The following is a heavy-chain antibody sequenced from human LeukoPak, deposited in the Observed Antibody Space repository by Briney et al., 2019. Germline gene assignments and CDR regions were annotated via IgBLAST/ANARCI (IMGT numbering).Heavy chain of an antibody. V-gene: IGHV1-18*04. D-gene: IGHD3-16*02. CDR3: ARDQYDFVWGSYRPYSDS. CDR2: ISPYNGNT. CDR1: GYTFTSYG. J-gene: IGHJ4*02. Sequence: ASVKVSCQASGYTFTSYGISWVRQAPGQGLEWMGSISPYNGNTNYAERLQGRVIMTADTSTRTAYMELRSLRSDDTAVFYCARDQYDFVWGSYRPYSDSWGQGTLVTVSS.